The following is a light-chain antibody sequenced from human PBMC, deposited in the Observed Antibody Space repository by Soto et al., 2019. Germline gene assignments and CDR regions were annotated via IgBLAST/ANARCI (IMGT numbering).Light chain of an antibody. J-gene: IGKJ1*01. CDR1: QTITTY. V-gene: IGKV1-39*01. Sequence: DIQMTQSPSSLSASVGDRVTISCRASQTITTYLNWYQQKPGKAPQLLIYGASILQSGVPSRFTGSGSWTDFTLTISSLQPDDFATYHCQQTHSTPWTFGQGTKVEIK. CDR3: QQTHSTPWT. CDR2: GAS.